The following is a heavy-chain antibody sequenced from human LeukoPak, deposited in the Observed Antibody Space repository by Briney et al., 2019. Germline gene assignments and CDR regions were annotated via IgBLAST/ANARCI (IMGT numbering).Heavy chain of an antibody. CDR1: DGSISSYY. V-gene: IGHV4-59*01. J-gene: IGHJ3*02. CDR2: IYYSGST. CDR3: ARSFGTTDAFDI. D-gene: IGHD1-1*01. Sequence: SGTLSLTCTVSDGSISSYYWSWIRQPPGKGLEWIGFIYYSGSTNYNPSLKSRVTISVDTSKNQFSLRLSSVTAADTAVYYCARSFGTTDAFDIWGQGTMVTVSS.